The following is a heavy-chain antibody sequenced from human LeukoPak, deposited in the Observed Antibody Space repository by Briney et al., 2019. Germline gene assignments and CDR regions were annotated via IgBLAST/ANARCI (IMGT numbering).Heavy chain of an antibody. Sequence: GGSLRLSCAASGFTFSGLWMHWVRQAPGKGLVWVSQMKGDGSVTTYAESVKGRFTISRDNAKNTLYLQMNSLRAEDTAVYYCVRGSNDWVGVDYWGQGTLVTVSS. D-gene: IGHD3-9*01. CDR2: MKGDGSVT. J-gene: IGHJ4*02. CDR3: VRGSNDWVGVDY. V-gene: IGHV3-74*01. CDR1: GFTFSGLW.